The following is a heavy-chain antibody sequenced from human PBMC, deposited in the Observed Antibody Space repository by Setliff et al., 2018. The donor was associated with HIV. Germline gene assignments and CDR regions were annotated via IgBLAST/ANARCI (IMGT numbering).Heavy chain of an antibody. CDR2: VFYSATT. Sequence: SETLSLTCTVSGGSFSYYYWSWIRQPPGKGLEWIGSVFYSATTNYNPSLGGRIPISVDTSKNQFSLRLHSVTAVDTAVYYCARAYTSVWHAYAYWGQGTLVTVSS. CDR3: ARAYTSVWHAYAY. V-gene: IGHV4-59*01. J-gene: IGHJ4*02. CDR1: GGSFSYYY. D-gene: IGHD2-21*01.